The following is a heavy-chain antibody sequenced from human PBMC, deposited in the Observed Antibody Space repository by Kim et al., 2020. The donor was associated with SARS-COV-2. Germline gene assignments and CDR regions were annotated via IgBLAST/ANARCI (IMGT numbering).Heavy chain of an antibody. D-gene: IGHD6-19*01. Sequence: SVKVSCKASGGTFSSYAISWVRQAPGQGLEWMGGIIPIFGTANYAQKFQGRVTITADESTSTAYMELSSLRSEDTAVYYCATANGYSSGWGYYYGMDVWGQGTTVTVSS. CDR1: GGTFSSYA. CDR2: IIPIFGTA. J-gene: IGHJ6*02. CDR3: ATANGYSSGWGYYYGMDV. V-gene: IGHV1-69*13.